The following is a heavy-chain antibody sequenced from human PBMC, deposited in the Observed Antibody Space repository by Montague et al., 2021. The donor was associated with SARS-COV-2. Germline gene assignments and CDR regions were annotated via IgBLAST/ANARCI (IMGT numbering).Heavy chain of an antibody. D-gene: IGHD1-26*01. J-gene: IGHJ5*02. CDR3: ARARYSGNYWGFDP. Sequence: CAISGDSVSSNSAAWNWIRQSPSRGLEWLGRTYYRSKWCNDYAVXLKSRVTINPDTSKNQFSLQLNSVTPEDTAVYYCARARYSGNYWGFDPWGQGTLVTVSS. CDR1: GDSVSSNSAA. V-gene: IGHV6-1*01. CDR2: TYYRSKWCN.